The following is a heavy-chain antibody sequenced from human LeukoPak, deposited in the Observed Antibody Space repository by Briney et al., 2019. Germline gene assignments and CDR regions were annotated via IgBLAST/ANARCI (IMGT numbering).Heavy chain of an antibody. Sequence: GGSLRLSCAASGFTFSSYWMHRVRQAPGKGLVWVSRINSDGSSTSYADSVKGRFTISRDNAKNTLYLQMNSLRAEDAAVYYCARWESSSWYYFDYWGQGTLVTVSS. CDR2: INSDGSST. CDR3: ARWESSSWYYFDY. D-gene: IGHD6-13*01. J-gene: IGHJ4*02. CDR1: GFTFSSYW. V-gene: IGHV3-74*01.